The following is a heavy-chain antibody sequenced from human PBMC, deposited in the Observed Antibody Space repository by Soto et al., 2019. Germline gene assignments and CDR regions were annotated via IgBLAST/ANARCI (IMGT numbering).Heavy chain of an antibody. CDR3: AREGSVSSSDYYAYYYGMDV. CDR2: ISSSGGII. CDR1: GFTFSNYD. V-gene: IGHV3-48*03. J-gene: IGHJ6*02. D-gene: IGHD3-10*01. Sequence: VGSLRLSCAASGFTFSNYDINWVRQAPGKGPEWISHISSSGGIIYYADSVKGRFTISRDNAKNSLYLQMNSRRGEDTAVYYCAREGSVSSSDYYAYYYGMDVWGQGTTVTVSS.